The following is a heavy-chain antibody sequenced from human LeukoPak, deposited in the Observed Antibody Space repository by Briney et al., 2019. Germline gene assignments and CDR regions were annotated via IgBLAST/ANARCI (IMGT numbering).Heavy chain of an antibody. Sequence: SETLSLTCTVSSGSFSTEYWSWIRQPPGKGLEWIGYIYYSGSTNYNPSLKSRVTISVDTSKNQFSLKLSSVTAADTAVYYCAREQVSSGSYPDDAFDIWGQGTMVTVSS. CDR2: IYYSGST. J-gene: IGHJ3*02. CDR1: SGSFSTEY. D-gene: IGHD1-26*01. V-gene: IGHV4-59*13. CDR3: AREQVSSGSYPDDAFDI.